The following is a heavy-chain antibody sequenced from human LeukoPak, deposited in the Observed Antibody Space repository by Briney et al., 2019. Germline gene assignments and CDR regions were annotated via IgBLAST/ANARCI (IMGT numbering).Heavy chain of an antibody. V-gene: IGHV1-18*01. CDR1: GYTFTSYG. CDR3: ARGAYYDFWSGYYRCAFDI. J-gene: IGHJ3*02. D-gene: IGHD3-3*01. Sequence: ASVKVSCKASGYTFTSYGISWVRQAPGQGLEWMGWISAYNGNTNYAQKLQGRVTMTTDTSTSTAYMELRSLRSDDTAVYYCARGAYYDFWSGYYRCAFDIWSQGTMVTVSS. CDR2: ISAYNGNT.